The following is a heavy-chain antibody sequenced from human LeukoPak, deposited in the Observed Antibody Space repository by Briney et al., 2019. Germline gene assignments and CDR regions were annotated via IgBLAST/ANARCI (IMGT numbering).Heavy chain of an antibody. CDR3: ARHAPYYYDSSGSADY. Sequence: GESLKISCKGSGYSFTSYWIGWVRQMPGKGLEWMGIIYPGDSDTRYSPSFQGQVTISADKSISTAYLQWSSLKASDTAMYYCARHAPYYYDSSGSADYWGQGTLVTASS. J-gene: IGHJ4*02. D-gene: IGHD3-22*01. CDR1: GYSFTSYW. V-gene: IGHV5-51*01. CDR2: IYPGDSDT.